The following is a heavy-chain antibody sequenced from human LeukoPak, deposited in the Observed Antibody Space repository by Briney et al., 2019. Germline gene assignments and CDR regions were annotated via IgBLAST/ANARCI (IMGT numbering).Heavy chain of an antibody. CDR1: GFSFSSYA. Sequence: GGSLRLSCAGSGFSFSSYAMSWVRQAPGKGLEWVSAISGSGGSTYYAASVKGRFTISRDNSKNTLYLQMNSLRAEDTAVYYCAKAIAVAGLSWFDPWGQGTLVTVSS. CDR3: AKAIAVAGLSWFDP. D-gene: IGHD6-19*01. V-gene: IGHV3-23*01. J-gene: IGHJ5*02. CDR2: ISGSGGST.